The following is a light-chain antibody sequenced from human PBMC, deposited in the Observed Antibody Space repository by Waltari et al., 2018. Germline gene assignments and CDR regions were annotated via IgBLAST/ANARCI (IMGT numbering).Light chain of an antibody. J-gene: IGLJ3*02. CDR3: QSGDSSGVWV. V-gene: IGLV3-25*03. Sequence: SYELTQQPSVSVSPGQPSRTTCSGDVLPKQYAHWYQQKPGQDPVLVLYNDRERPAGLPARFAGSSSGTTVTFTIRGVQAEDEADYYCQSGDSSGVWVFGGGTKLTVL. CDR2: NDR. CDR1: VLPKQY.